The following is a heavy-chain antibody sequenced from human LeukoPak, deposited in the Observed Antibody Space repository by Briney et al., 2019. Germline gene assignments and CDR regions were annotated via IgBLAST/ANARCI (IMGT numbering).Heavy chain of an antibody. CDR2: MNPNSGNT. CDR3: ARGSISSGWYFHY. CDR1: GYTFTSYD. J-gene: IGHJ4*02. Sequence: ASVKVSCKASGYTFTSYDINWVRQATGQGLEWMGWMNPNSGNTGYVQKFQGRVTMTRNTSISTAYMELRSLRSEDTAVYYCARGSISSGWYFHYWGQGTLVTVSS. V-gene: IGHV1-8*01. D-gene: IGHD6-19*01.